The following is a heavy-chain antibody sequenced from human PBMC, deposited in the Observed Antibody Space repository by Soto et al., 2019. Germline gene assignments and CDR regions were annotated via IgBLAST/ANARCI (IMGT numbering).Heavy chain of an antibody. CDR3: ARHPSAFWFDP. J-gene: IGHJ5*02. V-gene: IGHV4-39*01. CDR2: IYYSGST. Sequence: QLQLQESGPGLVKPSETLSLTCTVSGGSISSSSYFWGWIRQPPGKGLEWIGSIYYSGSTYYNPSLTXRXTXSXXTYKNQFALKLSSVTAADTAVYYCARHPSAFWFDPWGQGTLVTVSS. D-gene: IGHD1-26*01. CDR1: GGSISSSSYF.